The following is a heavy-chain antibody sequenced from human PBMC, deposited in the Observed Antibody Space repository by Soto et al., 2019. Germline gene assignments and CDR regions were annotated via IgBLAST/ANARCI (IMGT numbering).Heavy chain of an antibody. J-gene: IGHJ6*02. Sequence: EVQLVESGGGLVQPGGSLRLSCAASGFTFSSYWMHWVRQAPGKGLVWVSRINSDGSSTSYADSVKGRFTISRDNAKNTLYLQMNSLRAEDTAVYYCARQEVVPNLYYYYYGMDVWGQGTTVTVSS. CDR2: INSDGSST. CDR3: ARQEVVPNLYYYYYGMDV. V-gene: IGHV3-74*01. D-gene: IGHD3-22*01. CDR1: GFTFSSYW.